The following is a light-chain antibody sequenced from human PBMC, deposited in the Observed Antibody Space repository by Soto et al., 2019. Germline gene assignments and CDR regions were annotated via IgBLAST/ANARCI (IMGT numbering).Light chain of an antibody. CDR1: SSDVGGYHA. CDR3: NSYRHSTTLV. V-gene: IGLV2-14*01. J-gene: IGLJ1*01. Sequence: QSALTQPASVSGSPGPSTTISCTGTSSDVGGYHAVSWFQQHPSKAPKLMIYDVSHRPSGVSIRFSGSKSGNTSSLTISGLKAEDEADYYCNSYRHSTTLVFGTGTKLTVI. CDR2: DVS.